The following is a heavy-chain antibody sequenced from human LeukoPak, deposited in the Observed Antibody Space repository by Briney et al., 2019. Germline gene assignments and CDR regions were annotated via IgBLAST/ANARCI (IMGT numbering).Heavy chain of an antibody. Sequence: GGSLRLSCAASGFTFSSYAMHWVRQAPGKGLEWVAVISYDGSNKYYADSVKGRFTISRDNSKNTLYLQMNSLRAEDTAVYYCARERLSYYDFWSGSHYYYGMDVWGQGTTVTVSS. V-gene: IGHV3-30-3*01. D-gene: IGHD3-3*01. CDR3: ARERLSYYDFWSGSHYYYGMDV. CDR2: ISYDGSNK. CDR1: GFTFSSYA. J-gene: IGHJ6*02.